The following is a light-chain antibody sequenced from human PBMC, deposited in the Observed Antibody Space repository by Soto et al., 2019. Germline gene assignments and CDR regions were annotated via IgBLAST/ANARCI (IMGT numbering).Light chain of an antibody. J-gene: IGLJ2*01. Sequence: SYELTQPPSVSVAPGKTARITCGGNNIGSKSVHWYQQKPGQAPVLVIYYDSDRPSGIPERFSGSNSGNRATLTISRVEAGDEADYYCQVWDSSSGHLVVFGGGTKLTVL. V-gene: IGLV3-21*04. CDR2: YDS. CDR3: QVWDSSSGHLVV. CDR1: NIGSKS.